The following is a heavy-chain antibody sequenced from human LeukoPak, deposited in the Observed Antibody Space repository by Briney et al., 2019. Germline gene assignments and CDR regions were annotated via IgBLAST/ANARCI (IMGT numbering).Heavy chain of an antibody. CDR3: ARVFDY. V-gene: IGHV3-7*01. Sequence: QSGGSLRLSCAASGFIFSSNAMSWVRQAPGKGLEWVANIKQDGSEKYYVDSVKGRFTISRDNAKNSLYLQMNSLRAEDTAVYYCARVFDYWGQGTLVTVSS. J-gene: IGHJ4*02. CDR1: GFIFSSNA. CDR2: IKQDGSEK.